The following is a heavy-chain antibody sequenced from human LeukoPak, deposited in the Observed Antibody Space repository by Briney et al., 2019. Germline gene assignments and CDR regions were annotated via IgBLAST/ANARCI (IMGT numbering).Heavy chain of an antibody. J-gene: IGHJ6*03. Sequence: ASVKVSCKASGYTFTSYDINWVRQATGQGLEWMGWMNPNSGNTGYAQKFQGRVTMTRNTSIGTAYMELSSLRSEDTAVYYCARTITMTPTYYYYMDVWGKGTTVTVSS. D-gene: IGHD3-22*01. CDR1: GYTFTSYD. V-gene: IGHV1-8*01. CDR3: ARTITMTPTYYYYMDV. CDR2: MNPNSGNT.